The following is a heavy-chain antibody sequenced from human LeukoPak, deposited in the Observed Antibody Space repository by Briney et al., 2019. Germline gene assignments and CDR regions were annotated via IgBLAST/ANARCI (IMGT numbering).Heavy chain of an antibody. CDR3: VRGNDYGGPHY. Sequence: GGSLRLSCAASGFTFNNFWMSWVRQAPGKGLVWVSRIDRDGSRINYADSVKGRFTISRDNGKNTLFLQMNSLRAEDAAVYYCVRGNDYGGPHYWGQGTLVTVSS. CDR2: IDRDGSRI. CDR1: GFTFNNFW. D-gene: IGHD4-23*01. V-gene: IGHV3-74*01. J-gene: IGHJ4*02.